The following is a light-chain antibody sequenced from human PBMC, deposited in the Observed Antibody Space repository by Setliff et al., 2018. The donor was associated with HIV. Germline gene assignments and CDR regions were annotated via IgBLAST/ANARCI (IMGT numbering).Light chain of an antibody. Sequence: QSALAQPPSASGSPGQSVTISCTGTSSDVGGYNYVSWFQQHPGKAPKLIIFDVNKRPSGVSDRFSASKSGNTASLTISGLQADDEADYYCCSFTSSNTYVFGTGTKVTVL. CDR2: DVN. CDR1: SSDVGGYNY. V-gene: IGLV2-8*01. J-gene: IGLJ1*01. CDR3: CSFTSSNTYV.